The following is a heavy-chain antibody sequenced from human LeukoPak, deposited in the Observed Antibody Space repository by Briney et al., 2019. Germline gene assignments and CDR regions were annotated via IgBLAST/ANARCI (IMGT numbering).Heavy chain of an antibody. V-gene: IGHV3-23*01. J-gene: IGHJ6*02. CDR3: ARVTTVLTNYYYYDMDV. D-gene: IGHD4-23*01. CDR1: GFTFSSYA. Sequence: GGSLRLSCAASGFTFSSYAMSWVRQAPGKGLEWVSAISGSGGSTYYADSVKGRFTISRDNSKNTLYLQMNSLRAEDTAVYYCARVTTVLTNYYYYDMDVWGQGTTVTVSS. CDR2: ISGSGGST.